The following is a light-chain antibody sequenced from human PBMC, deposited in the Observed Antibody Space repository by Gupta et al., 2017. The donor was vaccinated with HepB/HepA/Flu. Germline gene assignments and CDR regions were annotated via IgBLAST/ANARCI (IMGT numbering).Light chain of an antibody. Sequence: PVLTQPLSASETHGQRVTISCSGSSSNIGNDTAYWYQQLPGTAPKLLIYNDNQRPSGVPDRFSGSKSGTTASLAISGLRSEDEADYYCVGWDDSLSGYVFGAGTKVTVL. J-gene: IGLJ1*01. CDR3: VGWDDSLSGYV. CDR2: NDN. V-gene: IGLV1-47*02. CDR1: SSNIGNDT.